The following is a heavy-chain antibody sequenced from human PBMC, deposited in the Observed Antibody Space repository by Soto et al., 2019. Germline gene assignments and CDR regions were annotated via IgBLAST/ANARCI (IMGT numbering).Heavy chain of an antibody. CDR1: GFTFSDYY. J-gene: IGHJ6*02. CDR3: ARDRSRIQLWISAGDYYYYGMDV. Sequence: GGSLRLSCAASGFTFSDYYMSRIRQAPGKGQEWVSYISSSGSTIYYADSVKGRFTISRDNAKNSLYLQMNSLRAEDTAVYYCARDRSRIQLWISAGDYYYYGMDVWGQGTTVTVSS. V-gene: IGHV3-11*01. D-gene: IGHD5-18*01. CDR2: ISSSGSTI.